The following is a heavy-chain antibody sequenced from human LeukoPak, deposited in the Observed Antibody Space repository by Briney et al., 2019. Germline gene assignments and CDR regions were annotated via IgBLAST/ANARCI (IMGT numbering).Heavy chain of an antibody. J-gene: IGHJ5*02. V-gene: IGHV3-74*01. D-gene: IGHD2-2*01. CDR3: ARDVGSGDCSSTSCPRNWFDP. CDR1: GFTFSSYW. CDR2: INTDGSST. Sequence: PGGSLRLSCAASGFTFSSYWMHWVRQAPGKGLVWVSRINTDGSSTSYADSVKGRFTISRDNAKNTLYLQMNSLRAEDTAVYYCARDVGSGDCSSTSCPRNWFDPWGQGTLVTVSS.